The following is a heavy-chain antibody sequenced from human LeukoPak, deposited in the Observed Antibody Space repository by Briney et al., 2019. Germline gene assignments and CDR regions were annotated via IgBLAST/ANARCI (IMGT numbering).Heavy chain of an antibody. CDR1: GGSISSYY. CDR2: IYYSGSA. V-gene: IGHV4-59*01. D-gene: IGHD6-19*01. J-gene: IGHJ5*02. Sequence: SETLSLTRTVSGGSISSYYWSWIRQPPGKGLEWIGYIYYSGSANYSPSLKSRVTISVDTSKNQFSLKLSSVTAADTAVYYCARDSTGLNWFDPWGQGTLVTVSS. CDR3: ARDSTGLNWFDP.